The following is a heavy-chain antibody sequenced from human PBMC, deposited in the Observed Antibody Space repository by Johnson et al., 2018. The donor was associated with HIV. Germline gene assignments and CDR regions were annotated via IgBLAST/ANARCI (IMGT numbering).Heavy chain of an antibody. J-gene: IGHJ3*02. CDR1: AFTFSSYA. CDR2: IHYDGNNK. Sequence: QVQLVESGGGVVQTGRSLRLSCAASAFTFSSYAIHWVRQAPGKGLEWVAFIHYDGNNKYYADSVKGRFTISRDNSKNTLYLQMNSLRAEDTAVYYCAREVDAFDMWGQGTLVTVSS. V-gene: IGHV3-33*01. CDR3: AREVDAFDM.